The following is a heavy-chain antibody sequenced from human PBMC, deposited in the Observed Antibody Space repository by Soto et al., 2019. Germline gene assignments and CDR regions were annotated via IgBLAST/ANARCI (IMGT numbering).Heavy chain of an antibody. J-gene: IGHJ6*02. Sequence: QVQLQQWGAGLLKPSETLSLTCAVYGGSFSGYYWSWIRQPPGKGLEWIGEINHSGSTNYNPSLKSRVTISVDTSKNQFSLKLSSVTAADTAVYYCARGFRGPLGRSSTSRYYYGMDVWGQGTTVTVSS. D-gene: IGHD2-2*01. CDR3: ARGFRGPLGRSSTSRYYYGMDV. CDR1: GGSFSGYY. CDR2: INHSGST. V-gene: IGHV4-34*01.